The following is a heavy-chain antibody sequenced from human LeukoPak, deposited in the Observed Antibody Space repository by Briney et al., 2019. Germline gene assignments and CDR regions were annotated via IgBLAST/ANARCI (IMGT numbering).Heavy chain of an antibody. Sequence: SETLSLTCTVSGGSTSSGGYYWTWIRQHPGKGLEWIGNIYYSGSTYHNPSLKSRVTISVDTSKNQFSLKLSSVTAADTAVYYCAREATLQRLNWFDPWGQGTLVTVSS. J-gene: IGHJ5*02. CDR1: GGSTSSGGYY. CDR3: AREATLQRLNWFDP. D-gene: IGHD6-25*01. V-gene: IGHV4-31*03. CDR2: IYYSGST.